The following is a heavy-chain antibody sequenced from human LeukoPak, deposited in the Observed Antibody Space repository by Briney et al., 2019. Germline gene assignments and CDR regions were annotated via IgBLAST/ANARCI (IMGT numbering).Heavy chain of an antibody. CDR1: GFTFSDYY. CDR3: ARVNPTSSGFYAY. Sequence: GESLRLSCAVSGFTFSDYYMSWIRQAPGKGLGWDSYIGSSSTNINYADSVKGRFTVSRDNAKNSLYLQMNSLRAEDTAVYYCARVNPTSSGFYAYWGQGTLVTVSS. D-gene: IGHD3-22*01. J-gene: IGHJ4*02. CDR2: IGSSSTNI. V-gene: IGHV3-11*06.